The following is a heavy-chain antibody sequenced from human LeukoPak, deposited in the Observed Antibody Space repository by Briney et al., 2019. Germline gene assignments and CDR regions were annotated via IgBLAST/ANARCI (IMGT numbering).Heavy chain of an antibody. V-gene: IGHV4-39*07. D-gene: IGHD6-13*01. Sequence: PSETLSLTCTISGGSISSSSYYWGWIRQPPGKGLEWIGSIYYSGSTYYNPSLKSRDTISVDTSKHQFSLKLSSVTAADTAVYYCARKQLNGMDVGGKGPTVTVSS. CDR2: IYYSGST. J-gene: IGHJ6*04. CDR3: ARKQLNGMDV. CDR1: GGSISSSSYY.